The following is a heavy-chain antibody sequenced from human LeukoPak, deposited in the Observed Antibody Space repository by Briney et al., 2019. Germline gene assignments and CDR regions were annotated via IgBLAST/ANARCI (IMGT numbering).Heavy chain of an antibody. D-gene: IGHD4-11*01. J-gene: IGHJ4*02. V-gene: IGHV4-39*07. CDR3: ARGGQTVTTGFDY. CDR2: IYYSGST. Sequence: SETLSLTCTVSGGSISSYYWGWIRQPPGKGLEWIGSIYYSGSTYYNPSLKSRVTISVDTSKNQFSLRLSSVTAADTAVYYCARGGQTVTTGFDYWGQGTLVTVSS. CDR1: GGSISSYY.